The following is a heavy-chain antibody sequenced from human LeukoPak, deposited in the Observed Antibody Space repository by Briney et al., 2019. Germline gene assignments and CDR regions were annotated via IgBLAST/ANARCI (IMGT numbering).Heavy chain of an antibody. Sequence: PSETLSLTCTVSGGSISSSSHYWGWIRQPPGKGLEWIGSISNSGSTNYNPSLKSRVTISVDTSKNQFSLKLSSVTAADTAVYYCASGSSWYTGEEEEEFDYWGQGTLVTVSS. D-gene: IGHD6-13*01. CDR3: ASGSSWYTGEEEEEFDY. CDR2: ISNSGST. CDR1: GGSISSSSHY. J-gene: IGHJ4*02. V-gene: IGHV4-39*07.